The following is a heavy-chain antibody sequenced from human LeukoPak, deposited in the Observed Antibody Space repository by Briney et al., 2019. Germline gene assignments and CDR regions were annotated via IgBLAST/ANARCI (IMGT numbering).Heavy chain of an antibody. CDR1: GFTFSDYY. CDR3: AREAVVDYGDFHDAFDI. V-gene: IGHV3-21*01. D-gene: IGHD4-17*01. J-gene: IGHJ3*02. CDR2: ISSSSSYI. Sequence: PGGSLRLSCAASGFTFSDYYMNWVRQAPGKGLEWVSSISSSSSYIYYADSVKGRFTISRDNAKNSLYLQMNSLRAEDTAVYYCAREAVVDYGDFHDAFDIWGQGTMVTVSS.